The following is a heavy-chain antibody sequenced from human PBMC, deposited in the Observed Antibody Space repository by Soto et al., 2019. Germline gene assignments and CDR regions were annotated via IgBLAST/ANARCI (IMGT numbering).Heavy chain of an antibody. CDR2: LSASGDNT. J-gene: IGHJ4*02. CDR1: GFTFRNYA. CDR3: AKGLFDDFDY. Sequence: EVQLLESGGGLVQPGGSLRLSCVASGFTFRNYAMSWVRQAPGKGLEWVSGLSASGDNTYYADSVKGRFTISRDNSEDTLYLQMNSLRVEDTAVFDCAKGLFDDFDYWGQGTLVTVSS. D-gene: IGHD3-10*02. V-gene: IGHV3-23*01.